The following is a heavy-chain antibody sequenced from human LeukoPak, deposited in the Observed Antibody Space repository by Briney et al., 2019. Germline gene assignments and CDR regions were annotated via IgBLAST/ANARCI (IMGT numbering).Heavy chain of an antibody. V-gene: IGHV3-23*01. Sequence: GGSLRLSCAASGFTFSSYAVSWVRQAPGKGLEWVSAISGSGGSTYYADSVKGRFTISRDNSKNTLYLQMNSLRAEDTAVYYCAKWGGYYNYFDYWGQGTLVTVSS. CDR3: AKWGGYYNYFDY. D-gene: IGHD3-3*01. CDR2: ISGSGGST. J-gene: IGHJ4*02. CDR1: GFTFSSYA.